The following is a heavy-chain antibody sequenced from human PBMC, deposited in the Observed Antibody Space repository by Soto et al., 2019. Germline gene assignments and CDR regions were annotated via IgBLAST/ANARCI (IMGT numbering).Heavy chain of an antibody. D-gene: IGHD6-6*01. CDR3: ARDSGYSSWSTGFDL. V-gene: IGHV5-10-1*01. CDR2: IDPSDSYT. Sequence: WVSQKHGKGLEWMGRIDPSDSYTNYSPSFQGHVTISADKSISTAYLQWSSLKASDTAVYYCARDSGYSSWSTGFDLWGQGSLVTGTS. J-gene: IGHJ5*02.